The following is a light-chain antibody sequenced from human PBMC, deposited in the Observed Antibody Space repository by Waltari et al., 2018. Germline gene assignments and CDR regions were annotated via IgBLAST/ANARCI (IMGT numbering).Light chain of an antibody. Sequence: QSALTQPASVSGSPGQSITISCTGTSSDVGSYNLASWYQQHPGKAPKLMIYEVSKRPSGVSNRFSGSKSGNTASLTISGLQAEDEADYYCCSYAGSSPHWVFGGGTKLTVL. CDR2: EVS. J-gene: IGLJ3*02. CDR3: CSYAGSSPHWV. CDR1: SSDVGSYNL. V-gene: IGLV2-23*02.